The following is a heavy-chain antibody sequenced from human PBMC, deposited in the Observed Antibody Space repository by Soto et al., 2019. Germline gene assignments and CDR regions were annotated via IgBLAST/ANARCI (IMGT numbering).Heavy chain of an antibody. J-gene: IGHJ5*01. Sequence: PSETLSLTCTVSGGSIISSSYYWGWLRQPPGKGLEWIGTIHYSGSTYYNPSLETRVTISVDTSKHQFSLKLRYVAAADTAVYYCARAAAGSWGHGTLVTVSS. V-gene: IGHV4-39*01. CDR2: IHYSGST. CDR1: GGSIISSSYY. CDR3: ARAAAGS.